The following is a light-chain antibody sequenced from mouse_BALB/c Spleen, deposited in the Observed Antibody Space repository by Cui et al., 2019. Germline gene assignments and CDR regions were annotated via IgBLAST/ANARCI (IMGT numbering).Light chain of an antibody. CDR1: SSVSY. Sequence: QFVLTQSPPLMSSSPGEKVTMTCSASSSVSYMYWYQQKPRSSPKPWIYLTSNLASGVPARFSGSGSGTSYSLTISSMEAEDAATYYCQQWSSNPFTFGSGTKLEIK. CDR3: QQWSSNPFT. V-gene: IGKV4-68*01. J-gene: IGKJ4*01. CDR2: LTS.